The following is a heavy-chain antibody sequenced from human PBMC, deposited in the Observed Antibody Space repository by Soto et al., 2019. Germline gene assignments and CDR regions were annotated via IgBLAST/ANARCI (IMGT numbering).Heavy chain of an antibody. D-gene: IGHD2-15*01. CDR1: GGTFSSYA. J-gene: IGHJ4*02. V-gene: IGHV1-69*12. CDR2: IIPIFGTA. Sequence: QVQLVQSGAEVKKPGSSVKVSCKASGGTFSSYAISWVRQAPGQGLEWMGGIIPIFGTANYAQKFQGRVTXXAXEXXSTAYMELRSLRSEDTAVYYCARGEGAVLDPPFDYWGQGTLVTVSS. CDR3: ARGEGAVLDPPFDY.